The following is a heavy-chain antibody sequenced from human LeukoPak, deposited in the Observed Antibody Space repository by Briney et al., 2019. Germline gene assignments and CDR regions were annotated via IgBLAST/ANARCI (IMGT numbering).Heavy chain of an antibody. CDR3: AGITSWYYFDY. Sequence: PSETLSLTCAVYGGSFSNYYWSWIRQPPGKGLEWIGEINHSGSTNYNPSLKSRVTISVDTSKNQFSLKLNSVTAADTAVYYCAGITSWYYFDYWGQGTLVTVSS. CDR1: GGSFSNYY. CDR2: INHSGST. J-gene: IGHJ4*02. D-gene: IGHD1-14*01. V-gene: IGHV4-34*01.